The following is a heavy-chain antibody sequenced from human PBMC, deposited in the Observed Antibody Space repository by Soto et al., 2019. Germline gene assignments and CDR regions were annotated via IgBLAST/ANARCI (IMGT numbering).Heavy chain of an antibody. J-gene: IGHJ4*02. CDR3: ARMSFGDYVDF. D-gene: IGHD3-10*01. CDR1: GVTFSNYW. CDR2: INPDGGET. Sequence: GGSLRLSCAVSGVTFSNYWMTWVRQAPGKGLEWVANINPDGGETYYVDSVKGRFTISRDNAKKSLSLQMYGLRAEDTALYYCARMSFGDYVDFWGQGTLVTVSS. V-gene: IGHV3-7*04.